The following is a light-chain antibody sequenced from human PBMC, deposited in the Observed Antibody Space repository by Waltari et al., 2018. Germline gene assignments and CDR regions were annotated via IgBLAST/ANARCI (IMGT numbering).Light chain of an antibody. Sequence: QSALTQPASVSGSAGQSITISCTGTSRDVWASTLISWYQQYPGKAPTLMIYEVYKRPSGVSDRFSGSKSDNTASLTISGLQAEDEADYYCCSYAGRSTLVFGGGTKLTVL. CDR3: CSYAGRSTLV. CDR1: SRDVWASTL. V-gene: IGLV2-23*02. J-gene: IGLJ2*01. CDR2: EVY.